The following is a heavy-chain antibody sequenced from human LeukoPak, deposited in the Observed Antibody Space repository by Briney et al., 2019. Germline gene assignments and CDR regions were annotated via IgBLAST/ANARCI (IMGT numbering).Heavy chain of an antibody. J-gene: IGHJ4*02. CDR2: IIPILGIA. D-gene: IGHD5-12*01. Sequence: SVKVSCKASGGTFSSYAISWVRQAPGQGLEWMGRIIPILGIANYAQKFQGRVTITADKSTSTAYMELSGLRSEDTAVYYCARGDIVATEFDYWGQGTLVTVSS. CDR3: ARGDIVATEFDY. CDR1: GGTFSSYA. V-gene: IGHV1-69*04.